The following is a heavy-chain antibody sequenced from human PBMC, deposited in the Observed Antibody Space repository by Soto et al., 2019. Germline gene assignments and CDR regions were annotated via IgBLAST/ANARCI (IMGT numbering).Heavy chain of an antibody. J-gene: IGHJ6*02. D-gene: IGHD3-3*01. CDR3: ARERRNTIYGYYGMDV. Sequence: ASVKVSCKASGYTFTSYYMHWVRQAPGQGLEWMGIINPSGGSTSYAQKFQGRVTMTRDTSTSTVYMELSSLRSEDTAVYYCARERRNTIYGYYGMDVWGQGTTVTVSS. V-gene: IGHV1-46*01. CDR1: GYTFTSYY. CDR2: INPSGGST.